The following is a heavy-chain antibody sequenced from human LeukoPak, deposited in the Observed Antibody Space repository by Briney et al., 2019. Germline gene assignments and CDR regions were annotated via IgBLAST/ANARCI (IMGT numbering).Heavy chain of an antibody. D-gene: IGHD4-17*01. CDR1: GGSISSYY. CDR3: ARLKTYDYGDSGWFDP. CDR2: IYYSGST. Sequence: SETLSLTCTVSGGSISSYYWSWIRQPPGKGLEWIGHIYYSGSTNYNPSLKSRVTISVDTSKNQFSLKLSSVTAADTAVYYCARLKTYDYGDSGWFDPWCQGTLVTVSS. V-gene: IGHV4-59*08. J-gene: IGHJ5*02.